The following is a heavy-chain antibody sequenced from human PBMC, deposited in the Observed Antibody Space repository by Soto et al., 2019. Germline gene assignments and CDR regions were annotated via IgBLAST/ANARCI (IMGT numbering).Heavy chain of an antibody. CDR1: GYTLTELS. D-gene: IGHD3-3*01. CDR3: VREAYYDFWSGYLNPYYYGMDV. CDR2: INPEDGKT. J-gene: IGHJ6*02. V-gene: IGHV1-24*01. Sequence: ASVKVSCKVSGYTLTELSMHWVRQAPGKGLEWIGKINPEDGKTSYAQKFQGRVTMTRDTSTSTFYMELSSLRSEDTAVYYCVREAYYDFWSGYLNPYYYGMDVWGQGTTVTVSS.